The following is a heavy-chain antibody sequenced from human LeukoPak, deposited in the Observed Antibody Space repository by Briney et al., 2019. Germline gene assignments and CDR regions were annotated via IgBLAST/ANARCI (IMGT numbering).Heavy chain of an antibody. V-gene: IGHV3-33*01. D-gene: IGHD2-21*01. J-gene: IGHJ6*02. CDR3: ASQEGRLRMDV. CDR1: GFTFSSYG. Sequence: PGGSLRLSCAASGFTFSSYGMHWVRQAPGKGLEWVAVIWYDGSNKYYADSVKGRFTISRDNSKNTLYLQMNSLRAEDTAVYYCASQEGRLRMDVWGQGTTVTVSS. CDR2: IWYDGSNK.